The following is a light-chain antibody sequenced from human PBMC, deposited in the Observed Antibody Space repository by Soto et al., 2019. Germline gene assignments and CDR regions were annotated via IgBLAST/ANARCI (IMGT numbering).Light chain of an antibody. Sequence: DIVLTQSPATLYLSPGERAPLSCRASQSVSSYLAWYQPKTGQATRLIIYDASNRATGIPARLSGSGSGTDFTLHISSLEPEDFAVYYCQQRSNWPPLITFGQGTRLEIK. CDR2: DAS. V-gene: IGKV3-11*01. CDR1: QSVSSY. CDR3: QQRSNWPPLIT. J-gene: IGKJ5*01.